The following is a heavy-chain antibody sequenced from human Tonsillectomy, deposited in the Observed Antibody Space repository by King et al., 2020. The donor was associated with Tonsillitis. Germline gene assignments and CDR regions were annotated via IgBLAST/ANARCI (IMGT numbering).Heavy chain of an antibody. V-gene: IGHV3-30*18. CDR3: AKVHDYGSGSYFNCYYGRDV. CDR2: ISYDGTNK. CDR1: GFTFSSYG. D-gene: IGHD3-10*01. Sequence: QLVQSGGGVVQPGRSLRLSCAASGFTFSSYGMHWVRQAPGKGLEWVAVISYDGTNKYYADSVKGRFTISRDNSKNTLYLQMNSLRPEDTAVYYCAKVHDYGSGSYFNCYYGRDVWGQGTTGTVSS. J-gene: IGHJ6*02.